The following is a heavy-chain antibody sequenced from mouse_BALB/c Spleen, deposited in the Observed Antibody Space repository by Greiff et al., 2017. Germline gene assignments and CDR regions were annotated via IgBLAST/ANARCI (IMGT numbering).Heavy chain of an antibody. D-gene: IGHD6-2*01. CDR3: ARTGSLPRYAMDY. CDR2: ISSGSSTI. V-gene: IGHV5-17*02. CDR1: GFTFSSFG. Sequence: EVQLVESGGGLVQPGWSRKLSCAASGFTFSSFGMHWVRQAPEKGLEWVAYISSGSSTIYYADTVKGRFTISRDNPKNTLFLQMTSLRSEDTAMYYCARTGSLPRYAMDYWGQGTSVTVSA. J-gene: IGHJ4*01.